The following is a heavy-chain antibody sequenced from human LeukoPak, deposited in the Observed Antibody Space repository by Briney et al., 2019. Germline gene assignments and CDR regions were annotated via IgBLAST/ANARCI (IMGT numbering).Heavy chain of an antibody. Sequence: PSETLSLTCTVSGGSISSSSYSWGWIRQPPGKGLEWIGSIYYSGTTYYNPSLKSRLTISVDTSKNQFSLKLSSVTAADTAVYYCARESHRHGPEAYGDYGTLSGVDIWGQGTMVTVSS. D-gene: IGHD4-17*01. J-gene: IGHJ3*02. CDR3: ARESHRHGPEAYGDYGTLSGVDI. CDR1: GGSISSSSYS. V-gene: IGHV4-39*07. CDR2: IYYSGTT.